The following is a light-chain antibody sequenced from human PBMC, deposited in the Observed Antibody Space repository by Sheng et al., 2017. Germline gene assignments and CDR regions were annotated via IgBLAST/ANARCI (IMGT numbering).Light chain of an antibody. V-gene: IGKV1-5*01. CDR1: QSVSTW. Sequence: DIQMTQSPSTLSASVGDRVSITCRASQSVSTWLAWYQQKPGKAPKLLIYKASSLQSGVPSRFSGSGSGTDFTFTISSLQPEDIATYYCQQYDTLITFGGGTKVEIK. J-gene: IGKJ4*01. CDR3: QQYDTLIT. CDR2: KAS.